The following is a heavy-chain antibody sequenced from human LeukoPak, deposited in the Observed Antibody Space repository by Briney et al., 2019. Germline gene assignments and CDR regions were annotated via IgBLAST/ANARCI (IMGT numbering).Heavy chain of an antibody. CDR3: GRYLARAFDI. D-gene: IGHD3-16*01. V-gene: IGHV3-66*01. Sequence: GGSLRLSCAASGFTVSTKDMSWVRQAPGKGLEWVSVIYCGGSTYYADSVKGRFIISRDNSENTLHLQMNSLRAEDTAVYYCGRYLARAFDIWGQGTMVTVSS. CDR1: GFTVSTKD. CDR2: IYCGGST. J-gene: IGHJ3*02.